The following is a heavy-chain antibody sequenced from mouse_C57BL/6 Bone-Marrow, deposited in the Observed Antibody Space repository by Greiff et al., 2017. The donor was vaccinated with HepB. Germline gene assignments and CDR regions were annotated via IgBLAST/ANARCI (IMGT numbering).Heavy chain of an antibody. CDR1: GYTFTSYW. CDR3: ARGHNYGFAY. J-gene: IGHJ3*01. V-gene: IGHV1-59*01. Sequence: VQLQESGAELVRPGTSVKLSCKASGYTFTSYWMHWVKQRPGQGLEWIGVIDPSDSYTNYNQKFKGKATLTVDTSSSTAYMQLSSLTSEDSAVYYCARGHNYGFAYWGQGTLVTVSA. D-gene: IGHD2-12*01. CDR2: IDPSDSYT.